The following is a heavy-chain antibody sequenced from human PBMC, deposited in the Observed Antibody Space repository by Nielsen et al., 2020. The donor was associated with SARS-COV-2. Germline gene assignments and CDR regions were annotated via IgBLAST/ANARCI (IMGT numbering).Heavy chain of an antibody. CDR2: ISAYNGNT. V-gene: IGHV1-18*01. D-gene: IGHD5-12*01. Sequence: ASVKVSCKASGYTFTSYGISWVRQAPGQGLEWMGWISAYNGNTNYAQKLQGRVTMTTDTSTSTAYMELRSLRSDDTAVYYCGRVWGNSGYDGFDYWGQGTLVTVSS. J-gene: IGHJ4*02. CDR1: GYTFTSYG. CDR3: GRVWGNSGYDGFDY.